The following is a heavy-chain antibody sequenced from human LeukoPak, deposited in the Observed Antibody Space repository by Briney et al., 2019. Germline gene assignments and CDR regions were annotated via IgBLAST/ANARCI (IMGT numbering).Heavy chain of an antibody. CDR2: IHYGGST. V-gene: IGHV4-59*08. D-gene: IGHD6-13*01. J-gene: IGHJ4*02. Sequence: TPSETLSLTCTVSGGSISTYYWSWIRQPPGKGLEWMGYIHYGGSTSYNPSLKSRVTISVDTSKNQFSLKLSSVTAADTAVYYCARRGIAAAADSKYFDYWGQGTLDTVSS. CDR1: GGSISTYY. CDR3: ARRGIAAAADSKYFDY.